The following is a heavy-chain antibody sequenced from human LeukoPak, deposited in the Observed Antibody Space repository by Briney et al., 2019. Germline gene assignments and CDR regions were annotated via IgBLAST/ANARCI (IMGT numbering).Heavy chain of an antibody. D-gene: IGHD1-1*01. CDR2: VYHSGST. CDR1: GDSLSSGRYY. CDR3: ARLCQVTTCAKFEY. V-gene: IGHV4-39*01. Sequence: SETLSLTCTVSGDSLSSGRYYWGWIRQPPSKGLTWIGSVYHSGSTLLRASFEHRVAMPLDYSKNQFSLTLSSVTAAAPATYSCARLCQVTTCAKFEYCGQGILVTVAS. J-gene: IGHJ4*02.